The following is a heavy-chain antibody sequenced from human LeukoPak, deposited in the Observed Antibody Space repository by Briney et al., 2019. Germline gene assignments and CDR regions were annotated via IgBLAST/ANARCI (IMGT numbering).Heavy chain of an antibody. CDR3: ARDLPYGGSPFDY. D-gene: IGHD4-23*01. Sequence: GGSLRLSCEASGFTFSNYWMHWVRQAPGKGLVWVSRINTDGSNTAYADSVKGRFTISRDNSKNTLYLQMNSLRAEDTAVYYCARDLPYGGSPFDYWGQGTLVTVSS. J-gene: IGHJ4*02. V-gene: IGHV3-74*01. CDR2: INTDGSNT. CDR1: GFTFSNYW.